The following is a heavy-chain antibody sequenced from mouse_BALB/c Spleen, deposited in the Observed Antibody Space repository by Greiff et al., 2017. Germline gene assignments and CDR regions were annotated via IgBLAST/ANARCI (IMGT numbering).Heavy chain of an antibody. D-gene: IGHD3-1*01. J-gene: IGHJ4*01. CDR2: ISYSGST. V-gene: IGHV3-2*02. CDR3: ARRELSGAMDY. CDR1: GYSITSDYA. Sequence: EVKVEESGPGLVKPSQSLSLTCTVTGYSITSDYAWNWIRQFPGNKLEWMGYISYSGSTCYNPSLKSRISITRDTSKNQFFLQLNSVTTEDTATYYCARRELSGAMDYWGQGTSVTVSS.